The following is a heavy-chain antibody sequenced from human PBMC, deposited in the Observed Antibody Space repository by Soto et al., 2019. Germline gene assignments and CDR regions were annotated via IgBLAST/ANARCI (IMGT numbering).Heavy chain of an antibody. V-gene: IGHV3-23*01. CDR3: AKDQGGYGSGTYVAFDI. CDR2: ISGSGGST. Sequence: GGSLRLSCAASGFTFSSYAMSWVRQAPGKGLKWVSAISGSGGSTYYGDSVKGRFTISRDNSKNTLYLQMNSLRAEDTAVYYCAKDQGGYGSGTYVAFDIWGQGTMVTVSS. J-gene: IGHJ3*02. D-gene: IGHD3-10*01. CDR1: GFTFSSYA.